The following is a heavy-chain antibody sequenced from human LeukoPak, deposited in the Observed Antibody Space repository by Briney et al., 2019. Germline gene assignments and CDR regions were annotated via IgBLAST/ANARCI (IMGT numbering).Heavy chain of an antibody. Sequence: SETLSLTCTVSGGSISSSSYYWGWIRQPPGKGLEWIGSIYYSGSTYYNPSLKSRVTISVDTSKNQFSLKLSSVTAADTAVYYCARGVSYSSGWYYASGCNWFDPWGQGTLVTVSS. V-gene: IGHV4-39*07. D-gene: IGHD6-19*01. J-gene: IGHJ5*02. CDR1: GGSISSSSYY. CDR2: IYYSGST. CDR3: ARGVSYSSGWYYASGCNWFDP.